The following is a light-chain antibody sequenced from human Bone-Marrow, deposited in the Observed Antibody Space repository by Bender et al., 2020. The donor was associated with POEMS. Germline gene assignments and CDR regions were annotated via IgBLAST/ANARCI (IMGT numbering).Light chain of an antibody. V-gene: IGLV3-21*03. CDR1: NIRSKS. CDR2: DDS. CDR3: QVWDSSTRHWV. J-gene: IGLJ3*02. Sequence: SYVLTQPPSVSVAPGKTATITCGGNNIRSKSVHWYQQQPGQAPVLVIYDDSARPSGLPERFSGSNSGNTATLTISRVEAGDEADYYCQVWDSSTRHWVFGGGTKRTVL.